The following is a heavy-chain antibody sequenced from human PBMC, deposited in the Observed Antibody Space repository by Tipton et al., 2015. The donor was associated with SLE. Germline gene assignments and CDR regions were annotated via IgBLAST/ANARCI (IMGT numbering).Heavy chain of an antibody. V-gene: IGHV4-39*01. CDR1: GDSISSSPYY. Sequence: TLSLTCTVSGDSISSSPYYWGWVRQPPGKGLEWIGTIYYIGDTYYNPSLKSRATISIDTSKNQFSLRLNSVTAADTAMYYCARGRQISGTYDLDHWGQGTLVTVSS. CDR3: ARGRQISGTYDLDH. CDR2: IYYIGDT. J-gene: IGHJ4*02. D-gene: IGHD3-10*01.